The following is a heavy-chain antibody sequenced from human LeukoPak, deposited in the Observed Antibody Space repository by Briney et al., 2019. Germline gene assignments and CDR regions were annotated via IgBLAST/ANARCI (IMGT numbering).Heavy chain of an antibody. J-gene: IGHJ4*02. Sequence: PGGSLRLSCAASGFTLSDHYMDWVRQAPGKGLEWVGRTRNRANSYTTDYAASVKGRFTISRDDLKSSLYLQMNSLRAEDTAVYYCAKDRRLQLPLYYFDYWGQGTLVTVSS. CDR2: TRNRANSYTT. CDR1: GFTLSDHY. CDR3: AKDRRLQLPLYYFDY. V-gene: IGHV3-72*01. D-gene: IGHD5-12*01.